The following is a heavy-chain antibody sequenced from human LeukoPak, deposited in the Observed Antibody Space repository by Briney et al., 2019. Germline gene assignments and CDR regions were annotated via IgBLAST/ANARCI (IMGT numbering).Heavy chain of an antibody. CDR2: INWNGGST. CDR3: ARRSGYYDSSGYYGYYMDV. Sequence: GGSLRLSCAASGFTFDDYGMSWVRQAPGKGLEWVSGINWNGGSTGYADSVKGRFTISRDNAKNSLYLQMNSLRAEDTALYHCARRSGYYDSSGYYGYYMDVWGKGTTVTV. CDR1: GFTFDDYG. V-gene: IGHV3-20*01. D-gene: IGHD3-22*01. J-gene: IGHJ6*03.